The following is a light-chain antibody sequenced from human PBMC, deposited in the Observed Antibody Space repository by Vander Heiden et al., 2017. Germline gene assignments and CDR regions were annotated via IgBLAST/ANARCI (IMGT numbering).Light chain of an antibody. J-gene: IGLJ2*01. CDR3: QSYDSSLSGSGV. CDR1: SSNIGAGYD. CDR2: GNS. Sequence: QSVLTRPPPTAGAPGSLVTTSRTASSSNIGAGYDVHSYPQLPGTAPKPLIYGNSKRPSGVPDRLSGSKAGTSASLAITGLQAEDEADYYCQSYDSSLSGSGVFGGGTKLTVL. V-gene: IGLV1-40*01.